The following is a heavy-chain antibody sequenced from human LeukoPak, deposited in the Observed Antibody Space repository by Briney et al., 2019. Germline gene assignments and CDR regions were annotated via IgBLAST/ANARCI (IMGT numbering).Heavy chain of an antibody. CDR3: ARGSCGGDCYSYYYYYYMDV. CDR1: GGSISSGSYY. Sequence: SETLSLTCTVSGGSISSGSYYWSWIRQPAGKGLEWIGRIYTSGSTNYNPSLKSRVTISVDTSKNQFSLKLSSVTAADTAVYYCARGSCGGDCYSYYYYYYMDVWGKGTTVTVSS. J-gene: IGHJ6*03. CDR2: IYTSGST. D-gene: IGHD2-21*01. V-gene: IGHV4-61*02.